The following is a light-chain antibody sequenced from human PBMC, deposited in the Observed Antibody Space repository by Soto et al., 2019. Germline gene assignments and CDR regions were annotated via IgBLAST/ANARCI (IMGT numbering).Light chain of an antibody. Sequence: EIVMTQSPDTLSVSPGDSATLSCRASQSVSNNLAWYHQKPGQAPRVLIYGASIRATGVPARFSGSGSGTEFTLTISSLQSEDFALFYCQQYYNWPLITFGQVTRLEIK. CDR3: QQYYNWPLIT. CDR2: GAS. J-gene: IGKJ5*01. CDR1: QSVSNN. V-gene: IGKV3-15*01.